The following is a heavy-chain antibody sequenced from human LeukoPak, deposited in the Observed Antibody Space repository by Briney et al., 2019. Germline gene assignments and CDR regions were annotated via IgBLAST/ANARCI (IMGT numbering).Heavy chain of an antibody. CDR1: GYTFTSYY. Sequence: ASVKVSCKASGYTFTSYYMHWVRQAPGQGLEWMGIINPSGGSTSYAQKFQGRVTMTRNTSISTAYMELSSLRSEDAAVYYCARGRMSGYANFDYWGQGTLVTVSS. CDR3: ARGRMSGYANFDY. D-gene: IGHD5-12*01. J-gene: IGHJ4*02. V-gene: IGHV1-46*01. CDR2: INPSGGST.